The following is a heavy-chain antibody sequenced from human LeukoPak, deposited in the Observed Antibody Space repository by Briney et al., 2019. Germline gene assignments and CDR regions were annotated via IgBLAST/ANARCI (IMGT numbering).Heavy chain of an antibody. D-gene: IGHD4-11*01. J-gene: IGHJ6*03. CDR2: ISGSGGST. CDR3: AKSYEYSNYYFYYYYMDV. V-gene: IGHV3-23*01. CDR1: EFTFSGYA. Sequence: GGSLRLSCAASEFTFSGYAMTWVRQAPGKGLEWVSGISGSGGSTYYADSVKGRFTISRDNSKNTLYLQMNSLRAEDTAVYYCAKSYEYSNYYFYYYYMDVWGKGTTVTVSS.